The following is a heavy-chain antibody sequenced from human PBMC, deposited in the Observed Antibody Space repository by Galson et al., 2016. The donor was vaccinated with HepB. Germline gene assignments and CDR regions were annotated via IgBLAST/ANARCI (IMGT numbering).Heavy chain of an antibody. CDR3: AHTAPPRTADDYRPWSFDL. Sequence: PALVKPPQTLTLTCTFSGFSLSTRGVGVGWIRQPPGKALEWFALVYWDDHKRYSPSLQSRLTITKDTSKDQVVLTMTNMDPVDTATYYCAHTAPPRTADDYRPWSFDLWGRGTLVTVSS. D-gene: IGHD4-11*01. CDR1: GFSLSTRGVG. CDR2: VYWDDHK. V-gene: IGHV2-5*02. J-gene: IGHJ2*01.